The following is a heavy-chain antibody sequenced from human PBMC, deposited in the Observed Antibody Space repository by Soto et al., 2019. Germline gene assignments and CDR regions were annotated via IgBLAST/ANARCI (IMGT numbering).Heavy chain of an antibody. J-gene: IGHJ6*02. D-gene: IGHD4-17*01. V-gene: IGHV1-69*13. Sequence: GASVKVSCKASGCTVSSYAISCVRQAPGQVLEWMGGIIPIFGTANYAQKFQGRVTITADESTSTAYMELSSLRSEDTAVYYCASPTTVPHYYYGMDVWGQGTTVTVSS. CDR1: GCTVSSYA. CDR2: IIPIFGTA. CDR3: ASPTTVPHYYYGMDV.